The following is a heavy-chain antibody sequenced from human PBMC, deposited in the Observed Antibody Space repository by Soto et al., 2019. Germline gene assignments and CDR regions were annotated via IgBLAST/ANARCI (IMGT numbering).Heavy chain of an antibody. J-gene: IGHJ3*02. V-gene: IGHV1-69*13. Sequence: EASVKVSCKASGGTFSSYAISWVRQAPGQGLEWMGGFIPIFGTANYAQKFQGRVTITADESTSTAYMELSSLRSEDTAVYYCASVRGGWPHAFDIWGQGTMVTVS. CDR3: ASVRGGWPHAFDI. CDR2: FIPIFGTA. D-gene: IGHD3-10*01. CDR1: GGTFSSYA.